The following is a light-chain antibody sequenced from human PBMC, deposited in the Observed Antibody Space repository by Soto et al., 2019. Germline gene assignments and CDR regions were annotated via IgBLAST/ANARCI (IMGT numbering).Light chain of an antibody. CDR2: DVS. Sequence: QSALTQPASVSGSPGQSITISCAGATSDIGTYNYVSWYQQHPGKAPRLIIYDVSNRPSGVSNRFSGSKSGNMASLTISGLQSEDEADYYCTSYIITSTFLFGGGTKVTVL. J-gene: IGLJ2*01. CDR3: TSYIITSTFL. V-gene: IGLV2-14*03. CDR1: TSDIGTYNY.